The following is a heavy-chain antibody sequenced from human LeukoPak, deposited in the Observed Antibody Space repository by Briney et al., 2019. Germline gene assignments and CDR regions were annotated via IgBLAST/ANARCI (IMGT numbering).Heavy chain of an antibody. Sequence: SQTLSLTCTVSGGSISSGSYYWSWIRQPAGKGLEWIGHIYTSGSTNYNPSLKSRVTISVDTSKNQFSLKLSSVTAADTAVYYCARGYAIAAPFDYWGQGTLVTVSS. CDR2: IYTSGST. J-gene: IGHJ4*02. D-gene: IGHD6-6*01. CDR3: ARGYAIAAPFDY. CDR1: GGSISSGSYY. V-gene: IGHV4-61*09.